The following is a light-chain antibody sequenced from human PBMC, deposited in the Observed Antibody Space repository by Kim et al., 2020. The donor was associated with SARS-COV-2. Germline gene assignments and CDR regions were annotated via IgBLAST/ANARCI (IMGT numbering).Light chain of an antibody. CDR1: SSDVGGYNY. Sequence: QSVTISCTGTSSDVGGYNYVSWYQQHPGKAPKLIIYDVSNRPSGVSNRFSGSKSGNTASLTISGLQAEDEADYYCSSYTSSSTLYVFGTGTKVTVL. CDR3: SSYTSSSTLYV. V-gene: IGLV2-14*03. J-gene: IGLJ1*01. CDR2: DVS.